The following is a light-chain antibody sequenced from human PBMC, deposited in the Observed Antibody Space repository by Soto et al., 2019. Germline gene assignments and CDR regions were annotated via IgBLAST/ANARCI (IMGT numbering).Light chain of an antibody. CDR1: QSLVYSDGNTY. Sequence: DVVMTQSPLSLPVTLGQPASISCRSSQSLVYSDGNTYLNWFQQRPGQSPRRLIYKVSNRDSGVPDRFGGSGSGTHFTLKISRVEAEDVGVYYYMQGTHWPVWTFGQGTKVEIK. J-gene: IGKJ1*01. CDR2: KVS. CDR3: MQGTHWPVWT. V-gene: IGKV2-30*01.